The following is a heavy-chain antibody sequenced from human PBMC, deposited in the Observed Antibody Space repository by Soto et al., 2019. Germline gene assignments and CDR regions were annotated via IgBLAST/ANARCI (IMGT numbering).Heavy chain of an antibody. V-gene: IGHV3-53*01. CDR1: GFTVSSNY. J-gene: IGHJ4*02. Sequence: GGSLRLSCAASGFTVSSNYMSWVRQAPGKGLEWVSVIYSGGSTYYADSVKGRFTISRDNSKNTLYLQMNSLRAEDTAVYYCARDLYSSGWYLFDYWGQGTLVTVS. CDR2: IYSGGST. D-gene: IGHD6-19*01. CDR3: ARDLYSSGWYLFDY.